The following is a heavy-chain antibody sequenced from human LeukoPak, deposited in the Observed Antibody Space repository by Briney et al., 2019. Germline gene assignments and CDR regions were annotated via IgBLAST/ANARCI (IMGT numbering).Heavy chain of an antibody. J-gene: IGHJ4*02. Sequence: GGSLRLSCAASGFAFSNHWMHWVRQAPAKGLVWVSRIDEGGSNAMYADSVKGRFSISRDNAKNTVNLQMNSLRAEDTGVYYCIRDEALWRLDYWGQGTLVTVSS. CDR1: GFAFSNHW. V-gene: IGHV3-74*03. D-gene: IGHD2-21*01. CDR3: IRDEALWRLDY. CDR2: IDEGGSNA.